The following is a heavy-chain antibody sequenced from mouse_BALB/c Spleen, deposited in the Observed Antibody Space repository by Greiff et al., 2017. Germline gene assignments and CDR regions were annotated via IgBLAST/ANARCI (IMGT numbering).Heavy chain of an antibody. CDR1: GFSLTSYG. Sequence: QVQLQQSGPGLVAPSQSLSITCTVSGFSLTSYGVHWVRQPPGKGLEWLGVIWAGGSTNYNSALMSRLSISKDNSKSQVFLKMNSLQTDDTAMYYCARGNGDGGLPYWYCDVWGAGTTVTVSS. CDR3: ARGNGDGGLPYWYCDV. J-gene: IGHJ1*01. V-gene: IGHV2-9*02. D-gene: IGHD2-2*01. CDR2: IWAGGST.